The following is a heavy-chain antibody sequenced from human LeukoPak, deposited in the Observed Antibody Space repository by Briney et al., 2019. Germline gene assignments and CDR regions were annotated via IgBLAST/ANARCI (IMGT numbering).Heavy chain of an antibody. V-gene: IGHV3-21*01. CDR1: GFTFSTYS. CDR3: ARDRYQLPQLVFDY. J-gene: IGHJ4*02. D-gene: IGHD2-2*01. Sequence: GGSLRLSCAASGFTFSTYSMNWVRQAPGKGLEWVSSISSVSTYIYYADSVKGRFTISRDNAKNSLYLQMNSLRAGDTAVYYCARDRYQLPQLVFDYWGQGTLVTVSS. CDR2: ISSVSTYI.